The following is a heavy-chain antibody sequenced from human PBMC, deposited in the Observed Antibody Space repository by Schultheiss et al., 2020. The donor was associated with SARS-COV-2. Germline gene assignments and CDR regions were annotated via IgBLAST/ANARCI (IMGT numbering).Heavy chain of an antibody. J-gene: IGHJ5*02. V-gene: IGHV4-61*02. Sequence: SCTVSGGSISSSSYYWSWIRQPPGKGLEWIGRIYTSGSTNYNPSLKSRVTMSVDTSKNQFSLKLSSVTAADTAVYYCARGRLLWFGESNWFDPWGQGTLVTVSS. D-gene: IGHD3-10*01. CDR1: GGSISSSSYY. CDR3: ARGRLLWFGESNWFDP. CDR2: IYTSGST.